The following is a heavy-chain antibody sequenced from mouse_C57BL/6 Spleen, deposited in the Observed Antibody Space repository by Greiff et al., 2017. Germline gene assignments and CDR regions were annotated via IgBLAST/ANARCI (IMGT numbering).Heavy chain of an antibody. CDR2: IHPNSGST. CDR1: GYTFTSYW. Sequence: QVQLQQPGAELVKPGASVKLSCKASGYTFTSYWMHWVKQRPGQGLEWIGMIHPNSGSTNYNEKFKSKATLTADKSSSTAYMQLSSLTSEDSAVYYCARPPATVVPNYYAMDYWGQGTSVTVSS. D-gene: IGHD1-1*01. V-gene: IGHV1-64*01. CDR3: ARPPATVVPNYYAMDY. J-gene: IGHJ4*01.